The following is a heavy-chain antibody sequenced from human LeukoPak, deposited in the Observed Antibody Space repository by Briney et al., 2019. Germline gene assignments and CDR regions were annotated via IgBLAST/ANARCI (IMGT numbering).Heavy chain of an antibody. V-gene: IGHV1-69*13. D-gene: IGHD3-22*01. CDR3: ARYYYDSSGYYYVFGY. Sequence: SVKVSCKASGGTFSSYAISWVRQAPGQGLEWMGGIIPIFGTANYAQKFQGRVTITADESTSTAYMELSSLRSEDTAVYYCARYYYDSSGYYYVFGYWGQGTLVTVSS. J-gene: IGHJ4*02. CDR2: IIPIFGTA. CDR1: GGTFSSYA.